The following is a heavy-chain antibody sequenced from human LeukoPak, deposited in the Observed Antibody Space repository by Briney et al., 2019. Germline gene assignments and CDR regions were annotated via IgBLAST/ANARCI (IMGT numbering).Heavy chain of an antibody. CDR1: GGSISIYY. V-gene: IGHV4-4*07. CDR2: IYTNENT. CDR3: ARSSDSSGYYGGGIIDY. J-gene: IGHJ4*02. D-gene: IGHD6-19*01. Sequence: PLETLSLTCTVSGGSISIYYWNWIRQLAGKGLEWIGRIYTNENTFFNPSLKSRVTMSVDTSKNQFSLQLTSVTAADAAVYYCARSSDSSGYYGGGIIDYWGQGTLVTVSS.